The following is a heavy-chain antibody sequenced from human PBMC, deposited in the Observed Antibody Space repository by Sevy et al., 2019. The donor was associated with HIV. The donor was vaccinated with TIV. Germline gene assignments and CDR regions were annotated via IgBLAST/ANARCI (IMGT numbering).Heavy chain of an antibody. J-gene: IGHJ4*02. V-gene: IGHV1-18*01. D-gene: IGHD1-26*01. CDR3: AREVRELGWGYFDY. CDR1: GYTFTSYG. CDR2: ISAYNGNT. Sequence: ASVKVSCKASGYTFTSYGISWVRQAPGQGLEWMGWISAYNGNTNYAQTLQGRVTMTTDTSTSTAYMELRSLRSDDTAVYYCAREVRELGWGYFDYWGQGTLVTVSS.